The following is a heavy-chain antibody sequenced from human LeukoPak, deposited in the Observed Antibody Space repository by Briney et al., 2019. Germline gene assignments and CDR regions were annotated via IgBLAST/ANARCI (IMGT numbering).Heavy chain of an antibody. Sequence: GGSLRLSCAASGFTFSTYAMSWVRQAPGKGLEWVSAIGGSGGSTYYADSVKGRFSISRDDSKNTLYLQMNSLRAEDTAVYYCARKAGYYYGSGDYWGQGTLVTVSS. J-gene: IGHJ4*02. CDR1: GFTFSTYA. CDR2: IGGSGGST. V-gene: IGHV3-23*01. D-gene: IGHD3-10*01. CDR3: ARKAGYYYGSGDY.